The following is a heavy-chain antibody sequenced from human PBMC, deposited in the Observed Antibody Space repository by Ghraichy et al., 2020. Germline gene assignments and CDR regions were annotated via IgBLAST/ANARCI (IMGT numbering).Heavy chain of an antibody. CDR3: AKSIAPRLSGKDV. CDR2: ISGGGIST. V-gene: IGHV3-23*01. CDR1: GFTFTNYA. J-gene: IGHJ6*02. D-gene: IGHD6-6*01. Sequence: GGSLRLSCAASGFTFTNYAMSWVRQAPGKGLEWVSGISGGGISTYYADSVKGRFTISRDNSKNTLYLQMNSLRAEDTAVYYCAKSIAPRLSGKDVWGQGTTVTVSS.